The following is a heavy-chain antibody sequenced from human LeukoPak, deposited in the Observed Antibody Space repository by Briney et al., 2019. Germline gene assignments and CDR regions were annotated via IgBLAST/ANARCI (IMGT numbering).Heavy chain of an antibody. CDR3: AKTKGYYYDSSGPNWFDP. CDR2: INPSGGST. D-gene: IGHD3-22*01. J-gene: IGHJ5*02. CDR1: GYTFTSYY. Sequence: ASVKVSCKASGYTFTSYYMHWVRQAPGQGLEWMGIINPSGGSTSYAQKLQGRVTMTTDTSTSTAYMELRSLRSDDTAVYYCAKTKGYYYDSSGPNWFDPWGQGTLVTVSS. V-gene: IGHV1-46*01.